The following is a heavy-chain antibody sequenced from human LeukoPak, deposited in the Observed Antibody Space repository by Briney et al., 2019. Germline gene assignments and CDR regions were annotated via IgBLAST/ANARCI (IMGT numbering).Heavy chain of an antibody. J-gene: IGHJ6*02. D-gene: IGHD6-19*01. CDR2: IYYSGST. CDR1: GGSISSGGYY. Sequence: SETLSLTCTVSGGSISSGGYYWSWIRQHPGKGLEWIGYIYYSGSTYYNPSLKSRVTISVDTSKNQFSLKLSSVTAADTAVYYCARDSVAVAGRYYYGMDVWGQGTTVTVSS. V-gene: IGHV4-31*03. CDR3: ARDSVAVAGRYYYGMDV.